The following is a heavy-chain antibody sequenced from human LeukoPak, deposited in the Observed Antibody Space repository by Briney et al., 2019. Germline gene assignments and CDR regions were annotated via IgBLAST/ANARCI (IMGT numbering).Heavy chain of an antibody. D-gene: IGHD5-12*01. Sequence: PGGSLRLSCTASGFTFGDYAMSWFRQAPGKGLEWVGFIRSKAYGGTTEYAASVKGRFTISRDDSKSIAYLQMNSLKTGDTAVYYCTRDPGYSGYVGFDYWGQGTLVTVSS. V-gene: IGHV3-49*03. J-gene: IGHJ4*02. CDR2: IRSKAYGGTT. CDR3: TRDPGYSGYVGFDY. CDR1: GFTFGDYA.